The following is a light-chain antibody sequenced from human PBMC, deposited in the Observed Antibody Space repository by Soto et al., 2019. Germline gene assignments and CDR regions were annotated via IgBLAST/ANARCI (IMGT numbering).Light chain of an antibody. J-gene: IGKJ4*01. Sequence: DIVMTQSPATLPVSPGERATLPCRASQSVSSNLAWYQQKPGQAPRFLIYGASTRATGIPARFSGSGSGTEFTLTISSLQSEDFAVYYCQQYDNWPLTFGGGTK. V-gene: IGKV3-15*01. CDR2: GAS. CDR3: QQYDNWPLT. CDR1: QSVSSN.